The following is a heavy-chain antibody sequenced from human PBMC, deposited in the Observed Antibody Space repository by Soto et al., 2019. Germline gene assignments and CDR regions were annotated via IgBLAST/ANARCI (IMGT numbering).Heavy chain of an antibody. J-gene: IGHJ4*02. CDR1: GGSFTTYA. CDR2: LIPLFGTP. D-gene: IGHD6-19*01. Sequence: QVQLVQSGAEVKKTGSSVRVSCKASGGSFTTYAINWMRQAPGQGLEWMGGLIPLFGTPNYAQKFQGRLTITADESTSTAHMELSSLRSEDTAVYYCARVAEEELAGAPFYDYWGQGTLVTVSS. CDR3: ARVAEEELAGAPFYDY. V-gene: IGHV1-69*01.